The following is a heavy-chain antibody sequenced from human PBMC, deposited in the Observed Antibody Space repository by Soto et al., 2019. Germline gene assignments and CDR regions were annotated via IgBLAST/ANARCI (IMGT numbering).Heavy chain of an antibody. J-gene: IGHJ3*02. D-gene: IGHD2-8*02. V-gene: IGHV3-23*01. CDR2: ILVDGRT. CDR3: AKATATGGGAFDI. CDR1: GFICGSYD. Sequence: GGSLRLSCAASGFICGSYDMSWVRQAPGEGLEWVSTILVDGRTFYVDSVKGRFTISRDSSQNTVYLQMNSLTAGDTALYYCAKATATGGGAFDICGQGTKVTVSS.